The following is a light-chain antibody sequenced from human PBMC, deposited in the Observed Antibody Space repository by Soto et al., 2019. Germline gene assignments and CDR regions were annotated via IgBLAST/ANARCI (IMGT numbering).Light chain of an antibody. CDR3: LQLNTYPFY. V-gene: IGKV1-9*01. CDR1: QGIINY. CDR2: AAV. Sequence: IQLTQSPSSLSASVGDRVTITCRASQGIINYLAWYQQKPGKAPKLLIYAAVTLQSGVPSRFSGSGSGTEFTLTINSLQPEDFATYYCLQLNTYPFYFGAGTKVDIK. J-gene: IGKJ3*01.